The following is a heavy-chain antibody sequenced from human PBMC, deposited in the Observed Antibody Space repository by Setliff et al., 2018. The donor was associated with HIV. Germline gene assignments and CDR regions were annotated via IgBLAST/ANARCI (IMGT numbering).Heavy chain of an antibody. CDR3: ARGLDVWGTYRYRNYFDY. J-gene: IGHJ4*02. Sequence: TLSLTCAVYGGSFSGYYWSWIRQSPGRGLEWIGEINHGGSTIYNPSLKSRVTISIDTSKNQFSLNLTSVTAADTAIYYCARGLDVWGTYRYRNYFDYWGQGTLVTVSS. CDR2: INHGGST. V-gene: IGHV4-34*01. CDR1: GGSFSGYY. D-gene: IGHD3-16*02.